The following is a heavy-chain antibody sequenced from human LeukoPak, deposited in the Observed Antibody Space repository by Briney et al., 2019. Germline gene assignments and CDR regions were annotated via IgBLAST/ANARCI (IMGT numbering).Heavy chain of an antibody. CDR2: VYPGDSDT. V-gene: IGHV5-51*01. CDR1: GYSFTNYW. Sequence: GESLKISCKGSGYSFTNYWIGWVRQMPGKGLEWMGIVYPGDSDTKYSPSFQGQVTMSADRSISAAYLQWSSLKASDTAMYYCARRYSGSHQRDFYFDFWGQGTLVTVSS. J-gene: IGHJ4*02. D-gene: IGHD1-26*01. CDR3: ARRYSGSHQRDFYFDF.